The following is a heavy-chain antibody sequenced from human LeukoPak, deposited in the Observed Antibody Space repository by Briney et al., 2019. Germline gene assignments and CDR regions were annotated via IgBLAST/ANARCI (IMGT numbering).Heavy chain of an antibody. V-gene: IGHV1-2*06. CDR3: ARDLALPGDPSSGYYYDMDV. D-gene: IGHD2-21*01. Sequence: ASVKVSCKASGYTFIRYYMHWLRQAPGQGLDWMGRINPNSGGKNNLQKFQGGVTMTRDTSINKAYMELSRLRSDDTAVYYCARDLALPGDPSSGYYYDMDVWGKGTTVTVSS. CDR2: INPNSGGK. CDR1: GYTFIRYY. J-gene: IGHJ6*03.